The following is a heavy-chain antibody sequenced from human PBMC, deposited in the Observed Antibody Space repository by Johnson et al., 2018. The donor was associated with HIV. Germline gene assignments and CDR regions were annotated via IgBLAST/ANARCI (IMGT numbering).Heavy chain of an antibody. CDR2: ISWNSGSI. CDR1: GFTFDDYA. J-gene: IGHJ3*02. Sequence: LVESGGGLVQPGRSLRLSCAASGFTFDDYAMHWVRHAPGKGLEWVSGISWNSGSIGYADSVKGRFTISRDNAKNSLYLQMNSLRAEDTALYYCAKDRTIHDAFDIWGQGTMVTVSS. V-gene: IGHV3-9*01. CDR3: AKDRTIHDAFDI. D-gene: IGHD5-18*01.